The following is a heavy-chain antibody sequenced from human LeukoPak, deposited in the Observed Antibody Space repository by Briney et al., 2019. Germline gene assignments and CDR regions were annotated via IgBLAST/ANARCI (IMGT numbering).Heavy chain of an antibody. D-gene: IGHD3-22*01. CDR2: IYPGDSDT. V-gene: IGHV5-51*01. Sequence: GESLKISFKGSGYSFTSYWIGWVRQMPGKGLEWMGIIYPGDSDTRYSPSFQGQVTISADKSISTAYLQWSSLTASDTAMYYCARRMIVAAHDAFDIWGQGTMVTVSS. CDR1: GYSFTSYW. J-gene: IGHJ3*02. CDR3: ARRMIVAAHDAFDI.